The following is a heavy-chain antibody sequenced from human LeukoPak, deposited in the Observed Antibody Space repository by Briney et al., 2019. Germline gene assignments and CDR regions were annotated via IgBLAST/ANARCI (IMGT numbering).Heavy chain of an antibody. CDR1: GFTFSSYG. V-gene: IGHV3-21*01. CDR2: ISSRSTYI. D-gene: IGHD3-22*01. Sequence: GGSLRLSCAASGFTFSSYGMSWVRQAPGKGLEWVSSISSRSTYIYYADSLRGRFTISRDNVKNSLYLQMNSLRGEDTAVYYCARGAERSGYDYWGQGTLVTVAS. J-gene: IGHJ4*02. CDR3: ARGAERSGYDY.